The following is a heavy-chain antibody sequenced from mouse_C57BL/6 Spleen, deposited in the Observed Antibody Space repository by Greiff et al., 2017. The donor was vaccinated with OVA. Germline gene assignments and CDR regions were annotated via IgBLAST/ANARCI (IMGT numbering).Heavy chain of an antibody. Sequence: QVQLQQPGAELVMPGASVKLSCKASGYTFTSYWMHWVKQRPGQGLEWIGEIDPSDSYTNYNQKFKGKSTLTVDKSSSTPYMQLSSLTSEDSAVSYCARKATVVDFDYWGQGTTLTVSS. J-gene: IGHJ2*01. CDR2: IDPSDSYT. D-gene: IGHD1-1*01. CDR3: ARKATVVDFDY. V-gene: IGHV1-69*01. CDR1: GYTFTSYW.